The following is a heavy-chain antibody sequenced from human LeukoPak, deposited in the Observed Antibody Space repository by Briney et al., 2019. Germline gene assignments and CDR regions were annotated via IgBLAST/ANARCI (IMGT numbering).Heavy chain of an antibody. V-gene: IGHV4-34*01. J-gene: IGHJ6*02. CDR3: ARWATQALLRRYYYGMDV. CDR2: INHSGST. Sequence: SETLSLTCAVYGGSFSGYYWSWIRQPPGKGLEWIGEINHSGSTNYNPSLKSRVTISVDTSKNQFSLKLSSVTAADTAVYYCARWATQALLRRYYYGMDVWGQGTTVTVSS. CDR1: GGSFSGYY.